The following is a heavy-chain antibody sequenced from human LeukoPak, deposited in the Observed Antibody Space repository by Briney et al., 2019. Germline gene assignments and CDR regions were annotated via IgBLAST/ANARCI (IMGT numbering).Heavy chain of an antibody. Sequence: SETLSLTCTVSGGSISSYYWSWIRQPPGKGLEWIGYIYYSGSTNYNPSLKSRVTISVDTSKNQFSLKLSSVTAADTAVYYCARTYSSVVVVVAAIDWFDPWGQGTLVTVSS. CDR2: IYYSGST. CDR1: GGSISSYY. CDR3: ARTYSSVVVVVAAIDWFDP. D-gene: IGHD2-15*01. J-gene: IGHJ5*02. V-gene: IGHV4-59*08.